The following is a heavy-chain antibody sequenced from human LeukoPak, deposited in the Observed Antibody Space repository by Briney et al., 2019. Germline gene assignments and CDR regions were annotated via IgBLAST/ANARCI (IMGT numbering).Heavy chain of an antibody. D-gene: IGHD3-16*01. J-gene: IGHJ4*02. CDR3: ARDNYDYVWGTQRVDF. CDR1: GFTFTKYG. CDR2: IGPYNGNT. Sequence: ASVKVSCKASGFTFTKYGINWVRQAPGQGLEWMGLIGPYNGNTNYAQKLQGRVTMTTDTSTSTAYMEVRSLKFDDTAVYYCARDNYDYVWGTQRVDFWGQGTLVTVSS. V-gene: IGHV1-18*01.